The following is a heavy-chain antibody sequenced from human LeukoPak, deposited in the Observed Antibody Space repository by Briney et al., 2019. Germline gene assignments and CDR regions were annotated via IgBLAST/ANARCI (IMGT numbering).Heavy chain of an antibody. CDR2: ISYDGSNK. V-gene: IGHV3-30-3*01. D-gene: IGHD3-9*01. CDR1: GFTFSSYA. CDR3: ARDLGYFDWLGYFDY. Sequence: GGSLRLSCAASGFTFSSYAMYWVRQAPGKGLEWVAVISYDGSNKYYADSVKGRFTLSRDNSKNTLFLQMNSLRAEDTAVYYCARDLGYFDWLGYFDYWGQGTLVTVSS. J-gene: IGHJ4*02.